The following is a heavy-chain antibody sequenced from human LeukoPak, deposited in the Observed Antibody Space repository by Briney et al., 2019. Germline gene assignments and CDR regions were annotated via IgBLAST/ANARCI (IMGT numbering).Heavy chain of an antibody. Sequence: SETLSLTCTVSGGSISSYYWSWIRQPPGKGLEWIGCIYYSGSTNYNPSLKSRVTISVDTSKNQFSLKLSSVTAADTAVYYCARVHSSSSYYYYYMDVWGKGTTVTVSS. CDR3: ARVHSSSSYYYYYMDV. CDR1: GGSISSYY. CDR2: IYYSGST. V-gene: IGHV4-59*08. J-gene: IGHJ6*03. D-gene: IGHD6-13*01.